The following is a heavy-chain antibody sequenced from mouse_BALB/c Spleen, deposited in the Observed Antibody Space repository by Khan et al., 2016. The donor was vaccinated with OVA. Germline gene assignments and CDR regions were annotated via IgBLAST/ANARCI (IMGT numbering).Heavy chain of an antibody. V-gene: IGHV1S136*01. Sequence: VQLQQSGPELVKPGASVKMSCKASGYTFTSYVMHWVKQKPGLGLEWIGYIYPFNDDTKYNEKFKGKATLNSDKSSSTAYMELSSLTSEDSAVYYCAPVGNYYVSFAYWGQGTLVTVSA. CDR1: GYTFTSYV. D-gene: IGHD1-1*01. CDR2: IYPFNDDT. CDR3: APVGNYYVSFAY. J-gene: IGHJ3*01.